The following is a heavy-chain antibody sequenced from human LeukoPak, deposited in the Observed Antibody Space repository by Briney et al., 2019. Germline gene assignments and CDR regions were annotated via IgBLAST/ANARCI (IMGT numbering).Heavy chain of an antibody. Sequence: SETLSLTCAVYGGSFSGYYWSWIRQPPGKGLERIGEINDSGSTNYNPSLKSRVTISVDTSKNQFSLKLSSVTAADTAVYYCARARGRDWYFDLWGRGTLVTVSS. V-gene: IGHV4-34*01. CDR1: GGSFSGYY. D-gene: IGHD2-15*01. J-gene: IGHJ2*01. CDR2: INDSGST. CDR3: ARARGRDWYFDL.